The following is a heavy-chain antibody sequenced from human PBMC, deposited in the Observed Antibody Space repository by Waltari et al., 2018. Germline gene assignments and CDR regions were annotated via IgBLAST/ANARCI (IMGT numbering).Heavy chain of an antibody. CDR3: ARDSGSYRFDY. J-gene: IGHJ4*02. V-gene: IGHV3-11*04. CDR1: GFTFRDYH. Sequence: QVQLVESGGGLVKPGGSLRLSCAASGFTFRDYHMTWLRQAPGGGLEWVSCMGGGGNIIYYRDSVKGRFHISRDNAKNSMYLQMNSLSAEDTAVYYCARDSGSYRFDYWGQGTLVTVSS. D-gene: IGHD1-26*01. CDR2: MGGGGNII.